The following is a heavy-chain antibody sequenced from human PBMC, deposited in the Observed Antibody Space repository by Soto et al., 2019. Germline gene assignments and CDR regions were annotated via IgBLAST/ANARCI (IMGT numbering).Heavy chain of an antibody. D-gene: IGHD3-3*01. V-gene: IGHV3-7*01. J-gene: IGHJ4*02. CDR1: GFTFSSYW. CDR3: ATEVWVYYDFWSGYSDY. Sequence: PGGSLRLSCAASGFTFSSYWMSWVRQAPGKGLEWVANIKEDGSDMYYVDSVKGRFTISRDNAKNSLYLQTNSLRAEDTAVYYCATEVWVYYDFWSGYSDYWGQGTLVTVSS. CDR2: IKEDGSDM.